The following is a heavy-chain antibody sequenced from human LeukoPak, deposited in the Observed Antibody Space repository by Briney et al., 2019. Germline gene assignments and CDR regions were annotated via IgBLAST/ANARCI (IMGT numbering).Heavy chain of an antibody. CDR3: AGSYYYGSGSYYLYYFDY. J-gene: IGHJ4*02. Sequence: ASVKVSCKASGGTFSSYAISWVRQAPGQGLEWMGGIIPIFGTANYAQKFQGRVTITADESTSTAYMELSSLRSEDTAVYYCAGSYYYGSGSYYLYYFDYWGQGTLVTVSS. CDR1: GGTFSSYA. CDR2: IIPIFGTA. D-gene: IGHD3-10*01. V-gene: IGHV1-69*13.